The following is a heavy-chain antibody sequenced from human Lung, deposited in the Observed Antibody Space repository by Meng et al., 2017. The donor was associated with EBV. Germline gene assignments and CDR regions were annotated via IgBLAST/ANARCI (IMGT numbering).Heavy chain of an antibody. CDR2: IYYSGST. J-gene: IGHJ4*02. CDR3: ARAVDTGYFDY. CDR1: GGSFSSGGHY. D-gene: IGHD5-18*01. V-gene: IGHV4-31*01. Sequence: QGKLQQWGAGLLKPSATLSLTCAVYGGSFSSGGHYWSWIRQHPGKGLEWIGYIYYSGSTYYNPSLKSLVSISVDTSNNQFSLKLSSVTAADTAVYYCARAVDTGYFDYWGQGTLVTVSS.